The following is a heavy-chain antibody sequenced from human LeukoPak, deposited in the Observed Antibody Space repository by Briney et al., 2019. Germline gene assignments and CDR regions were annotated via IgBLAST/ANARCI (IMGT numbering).Heavy chain of an antibody. Sequence: GGSLRLSRAASGFTFSSYAMSWVRQAPGKGLEWVSAISGSGGSTYYADSVKGRFTISRDNSKNTLYLQMNSLRAEDTAVYYCAKASSRYYYYGMDVWGQGTTVTVSS. D-gene: IGHD6-13*01. J-gene: IGHJ6*02. CDR3: AKASSRYYYYGMDV. CDR2: ISGSGGST. V-gene: IGHV3-23*01. CDR1: GFTFSSYA.